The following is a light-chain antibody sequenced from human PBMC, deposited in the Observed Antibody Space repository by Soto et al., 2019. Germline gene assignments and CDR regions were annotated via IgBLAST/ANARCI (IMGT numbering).Light chain of an antibody. CDR3: YSYTPSSTYV. V-gene: IGLV2-14*03. Sequence: QSVLTQPASVSGSPGQSIAISCTGTSSDVGAYNYVSWYQQHPGKAPKLMIYDVSNRPSGVSNRFSGSKSGNTASLTISGLQAEDEADYYCYSYTPSSTYVAGTGTKVTDL. CDR2: DVS. CDR1: SSDVGAYNY. J-gene: IGLJ1*01.